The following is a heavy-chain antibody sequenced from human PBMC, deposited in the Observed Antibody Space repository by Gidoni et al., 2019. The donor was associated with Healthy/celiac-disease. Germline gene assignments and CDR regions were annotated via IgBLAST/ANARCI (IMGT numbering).Heavy chain of an antibody. CDR1: SSYG. D-gene: IGHD4-17*01. CDR3: AKDLGDKHDYGDYVAFDY. V-gene: IGHV3-30*18. CDR2: ISYDGSNK. J-gene: IGHJ4*02. Sequence: SSYGMHWVRQAPGKGLEWVAVISYDGSNKYYADSVKGRFTISRDNSKNTLYLQMNSLRAEDTAVYYCAKDLGDKHDYGDYVAFDYWGQGTLVTVSS.